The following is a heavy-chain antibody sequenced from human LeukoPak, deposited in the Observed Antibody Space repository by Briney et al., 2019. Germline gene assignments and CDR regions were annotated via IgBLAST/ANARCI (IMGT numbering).Heavy chain of an antibody. Sequence: GGSLRLSYAASGFTFSSYAMSWVRQAPGKGLEWVSAISGSGGSTYYADSVKGRFTISRDNSKNTLYPQMNSLRAEDTAVYYCAKATLRTTVVKGVLDYWGQGTLVTVSS. V-gene: IGHV3-23*01. CDR2: ISGSGGST. J-gene: IGHJ4*02. D-gene: IGHD4-23*01. CDR3: AKATLRTTVVKGVLDY. CDR1: GFTFSSYA.